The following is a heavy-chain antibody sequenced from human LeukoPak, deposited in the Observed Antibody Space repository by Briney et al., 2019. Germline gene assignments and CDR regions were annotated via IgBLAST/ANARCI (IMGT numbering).Heavy chain of an antibody. Sequence: PGGSLRLSCAASGFTFSSYAMHWVRQAPGKGLEWVAVISYDGSNKYYADSVKGRFTISRDNSKNTLYLQMNSLRAEDTAVYYCARHVVTASGAFDIWGQGTMVTVSS. V-gene: IGHV3-30-3*01. CDR1: GFTFSSYA. J-gene: IGHJ3*02. CDR2: ISYDGSNK. CDR3: ARHVVTASGAFDI. D-gene: IGHD4-23*01.